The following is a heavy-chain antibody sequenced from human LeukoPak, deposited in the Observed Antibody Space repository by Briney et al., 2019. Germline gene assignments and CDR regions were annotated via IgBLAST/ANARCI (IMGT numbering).Heavy chain of an antibody. CDR3: ARLSTVTTWFDP. J-gene: IGHJ5*02. Sequence: ASVKVSCKASGGTFSSYAISWVRQAPGQGLEWMGWINPNSGGTNYAQKFQGRVTMTRDTSISTAYMEMSRLRSDDTAVYYCARLSTVTTWFDPWGQGTLVTVSS. CDR2: INPNSGGT. V-gene: IGHV1-2*02. CDR1: GGTFSSYA. D-gene: IGHD4-17*01.